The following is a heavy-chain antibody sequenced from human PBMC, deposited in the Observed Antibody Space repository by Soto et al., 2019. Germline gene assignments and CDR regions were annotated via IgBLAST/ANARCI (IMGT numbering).Heavy chain of an antibody. CDR3: ARGVWANYDFWSGYYNYYYYYMDV. Sequence: SETLSLTCTVSGGSISSYYWSWIRQPPGKGLEWIGYIYYSGSTNYNPSLKSRVTISVDTSKNQFSLKLSSVTAADTAVYYCARGVWANYDFWSGYYNYYYYYMDVWGKGTTVTVSS. CDR2: IYYSGST. CDR1: GGSISSYY. D-gene: IGHD3-3*01. V-gene: IGHV4-59*01. J-gene: IGHJ6*03.